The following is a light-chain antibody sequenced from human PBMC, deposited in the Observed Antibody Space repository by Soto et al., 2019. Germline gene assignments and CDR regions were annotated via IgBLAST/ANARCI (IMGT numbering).Light chain of an antibody. Sequence: QSALTQPASVSGSPGQSITISCTGTSSDIGDYNYVSWYQQHPGKAPKLMIYDVSNRPSGVSNRFSGSTSGNTASLTISGLQAEDEADYYCNSYTSTNNDVFGTGTKVTVL. CDR3: NSYTSTNNDV. J-gene: IGLJ1*01. CDR1: SSDIGDYNY. CDR2: DVS. V-gene: IGLV2-14*01.